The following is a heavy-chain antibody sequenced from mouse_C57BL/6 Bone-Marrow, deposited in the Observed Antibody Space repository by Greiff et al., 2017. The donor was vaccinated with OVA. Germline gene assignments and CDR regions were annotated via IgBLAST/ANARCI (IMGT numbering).Heavy chain of an antibody. CDR3: ATGNPYYFDY. D-gene: IGHD2-1*01. CDR2: ISYDGSN. V-gene: IGHV3-6*01. J-gene: IGHJ2*01. Sequence: EVQLQESGPGLVKPSQSLSLTCSVTGYSITSGYYWNWIRQFPGNKLEWMGYISYDGSNNYNPSLKNRISITRDTSKNQFFLKLNSVTTEDTATYYCATGNPYYFDYWGQGTTLTVSS. CDR1: GYSITSGYY.